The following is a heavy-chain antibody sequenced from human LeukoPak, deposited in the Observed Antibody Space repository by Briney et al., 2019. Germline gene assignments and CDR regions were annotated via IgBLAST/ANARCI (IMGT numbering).Heavy chain of an antibody. V-gene: IGHV4-38-2*02. J-gene: IGHJ4*02. D-gene: IGHD3-10*01. CDR2: IYHSGST. CDR3: ARWSMVRGVSDY. Sequence: SETLSLTCTVSGYSISSGYYWGWIRQPPGKGLEWIGSIYHSGSTYYNPSLKSRVTISVDTSKNHFSLRLSSVTAADTAVYYCARWSMVRGVSDYWGQGTLVTVSS. CDR1: GYSISSGYY.